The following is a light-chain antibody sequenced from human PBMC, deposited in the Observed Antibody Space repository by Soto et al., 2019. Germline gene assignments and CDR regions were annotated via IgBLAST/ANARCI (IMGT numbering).Light chain of an antibody. V-gene: IGLV2-14*01. J-gene: IGLJ2*01. CDR2: EVS. Sequence: QSALTQPASVSGSPGQSITISCTGTSSDIGGYNYVSWYQHHPGKAPKLMIYEVSNRPSGVSNRFSGSKSGNTAPLTISGLQAEDEADYHCSSYTSRTTFVIFGGGTKVTVL. CDR3: SSYTSRTTFVI. CDR1: SSDIGGYNY.